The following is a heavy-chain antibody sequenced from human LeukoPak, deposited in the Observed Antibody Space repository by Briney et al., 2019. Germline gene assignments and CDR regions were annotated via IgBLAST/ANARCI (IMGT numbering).Heavy chain of an antibody. V-gene: IGHV1-2*02. J-gene: IGHJ4*02. D-gene: IGHD3-10*01. CDR3: AREAPERYYYGSGSPDRELDY. CDR1: GYTFTGYF. CDR2: INPNSGGT. Sequence: ASVKVSCKASGYTFTGYFMHWVRQAPGQGLEWMGWINPNSGGTNYARKFQGRVTMTRDTSISTAYMELSSLRSEDTAVYYCAREAPERYYYGSGSPDRELDYWGQGTLVTVSS.